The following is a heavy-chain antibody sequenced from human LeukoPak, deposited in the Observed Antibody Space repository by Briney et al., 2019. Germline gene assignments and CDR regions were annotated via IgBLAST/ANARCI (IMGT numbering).Heavy chain of an antibody. Sequence: SETLSLTCAVYGGSSSNYYWSWIRQTPGKGMEWIGEINDSGRTNYNPSLMSRVTVSVDTSKNQFSLRLTSVTATDTAVYYCARRWNYGRNYYIDVWGKGAAVSVSS. CDR3: ARRWNYGRNYYIDV. CDR1: GGSSSNYY. V-gene: IGHV4-34*01. D-gene: IGHD1-7*01. CDR2: INDSGRT. J-gene: IGHJ6*03.